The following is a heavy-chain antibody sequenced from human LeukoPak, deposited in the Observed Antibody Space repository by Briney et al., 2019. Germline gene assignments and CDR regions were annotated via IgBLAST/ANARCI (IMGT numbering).Heavy chain of an antibody. V-gene: IGHV3-11*01. D-gene: IGHD6-19*01. CDR1: GFAFSNFD. J-gene: IGHJ4*02. CDR2: ISSSGSTI. CDR3: ARGEGAVAARRGTFDY. Sequence: PGGSLRLSCAASGFAFSNFDMSWVRQAPGKGLEWVSYISSSGSTIYYADSVKGRFTISRDNAKNSLYLQMNSLRAEDTAVYYCARGEGAVAARRGTFDYWGQGTLVTVSS.